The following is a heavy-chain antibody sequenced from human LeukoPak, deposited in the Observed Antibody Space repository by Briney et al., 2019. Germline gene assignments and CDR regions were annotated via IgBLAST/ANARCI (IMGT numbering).Heavy chain of an antibody. D-gene: IGHD2-2*01. CDR1: GYTFTTYA. CDR3: ARDRGSHGYCSSTSCPTDY. V-gene: IGHV7-4-1*02. CDR2: INTNTGNP. Sequence: GASVKVSCKASGYTFTTYAMNWVRRAPGQGLEWMGWINTNTGNPTYAQGFTGRFVFSLDTSVSTAYLQISSLKAEDTAVYYCARDRGSHGYCSSTSCPTDYWGQGTLVTVSS. J-gene: IGHJ4*02.